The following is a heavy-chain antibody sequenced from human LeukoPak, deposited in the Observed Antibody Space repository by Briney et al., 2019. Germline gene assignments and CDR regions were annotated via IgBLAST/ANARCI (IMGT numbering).Heavy chain of an antibody. CDR1: GGSISSGDYY. CDR2: IYYSGST. J-gene: IGHJ5*02. CDR3: ARDGNKKYNWFDP. D-gene: IGHD1/OR15-1a*01. V-gene: IGHV4-30-4*01. Sequence: SETLSLTCTVSGGSISSGDYYWSWIRQPPGKGLEWIGYIYYSGSTYYNPSLKSRVTISVGTSKNQFSLKLSSVTAADTAVYYCARDGNKKYNWFDPWGQGTLVTVSS.